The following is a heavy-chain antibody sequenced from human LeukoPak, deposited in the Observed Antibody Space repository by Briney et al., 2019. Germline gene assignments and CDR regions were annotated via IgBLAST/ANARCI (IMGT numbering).Heavy chain of an antibody. Sequence: GGSLRLSCAASGFTFNNYAMTWIRQPPGKGPEWISYISSSGGTTTYVDSVKGRFTISRDNAKNSLYLQMNSLRADDTAVYYCARSNYYTVDVWGQGTAVTVSS. CDR3: ARSNYYTVDV. CDR2: ISSSGGTT. J-gene: IGHJ6*02. V-gene: IGHV3-48*03. CDR1: GFTFNNYA.